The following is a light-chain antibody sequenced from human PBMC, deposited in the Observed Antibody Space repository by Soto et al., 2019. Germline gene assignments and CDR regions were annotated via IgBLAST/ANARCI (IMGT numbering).Light chain of an antibody. Sequence: NFMLTQTHSVSASPGKTVTMSCTRISGSIANNHVQWYQQRPGSAPTIVIYEDNQRPSGVPERFSGSIDSSSNSDSLTISGLKTEDEADYYCQSYDSNEVVVFGGVTKLTVL. CDR1: SGSIANNH. V-gene: IGLV6-57*04. J-gene: IGLJ2*01. CDR2: EDN. CDR3: QSYDSNEVVV.